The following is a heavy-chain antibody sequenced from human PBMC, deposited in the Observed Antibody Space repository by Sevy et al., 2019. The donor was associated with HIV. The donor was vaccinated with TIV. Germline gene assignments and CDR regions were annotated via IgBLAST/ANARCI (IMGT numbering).Heavy chain of an antibody. V-gene: IGHV3-30*02. CDR3: AKEYSYGYYFDY. Sequence: GGSLRLSCAASGFTFSSYGMHWVRQAPGKGLEWVAFIRYDGNNKYYADSVKGRFTISRDNSKNTLYLQMNSQRAEDTAVYYCAKEYSYGYYFDYWGQGTLVTVSS. J-gene: IGHJ4*02. CDR2: IRYDGNNK. CDR1: GFTFSSYG. D-gene: IGHD5-18*01.